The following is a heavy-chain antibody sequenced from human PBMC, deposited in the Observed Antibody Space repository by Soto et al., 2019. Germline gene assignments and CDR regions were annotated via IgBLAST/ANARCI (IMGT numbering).Heavy chain of an antibody. V-gene: IGHV3-23*01. D-gene: IGHD5-12*01. CDR2: ISGSGGST. Sequence: GGSLRLSCAASGLTFSSYAMSWVRQAPGKGLEWVSAISGSGGSTYYADSVRGRFTISRDNSKNTLYLQMNSLRAEDTAVYYCAKNGVATINYLYWGQGTLVTVSS. CDR1: GLTFSSYA. J-gene: IGHJ4*02. CDR3: AKNGVATINYLY.